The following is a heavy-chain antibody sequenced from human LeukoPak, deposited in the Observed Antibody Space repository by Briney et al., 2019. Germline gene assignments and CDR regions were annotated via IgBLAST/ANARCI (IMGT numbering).Heavy chain of an antibody. CDR2: IYASGST. J-gene: IGHJ6*03. CDR1: GGSISSGSYY. D-gene: IGHD3-16*02. Sequence: SQTLSLTCNVSGGSISSGSYYWSWIRQPAGKGLEWIGRIYASGSTNYNPSLKSRVTISVDTSKNQFSLKLSSVTAADTAVYYCARGGTDDYVWGSYRKGYYYYYMDVWGKGTTVTVSS. CDR3: ARGGTDDYVWGSYRKGYYYYYMDV. V-gene: IGHV4-61*02.